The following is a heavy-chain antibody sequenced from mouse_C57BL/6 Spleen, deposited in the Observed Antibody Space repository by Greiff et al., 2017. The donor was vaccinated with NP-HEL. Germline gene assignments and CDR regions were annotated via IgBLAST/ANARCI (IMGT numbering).Heavy chain of an antibody. J-gene: IGHJ4*01. CDR1: GFTFTDYY. CDR3: VKGTIYYDYDGYAMDY. CDR2: IRNKANGYTT. Sequence: EVNVVESGGGLVQPGASLRLSCAASGFTFTDYYMSWVRQPPGKAPEWLALIRNKANGYTTEYTASVKGRFTISRDNSQNILYLQMNTLRAEDSATYYCVKGTIYYDYDGYAMDYWGQGTSVTVSS. V-gene: IGHV7-4*01. D-gene: IGHD2-4*01.